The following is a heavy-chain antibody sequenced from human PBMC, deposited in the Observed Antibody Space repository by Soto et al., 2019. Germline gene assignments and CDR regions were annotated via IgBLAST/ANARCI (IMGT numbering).Heavy chain of an antibody. V-gene: IGHV3-53*01. CDR3: ARDNDFWSGYGYYGMDV. J-gene: IGHJ6*02. D-gene: IGHD3-3*01. CDR1: GFTVSSNY. CDR2: IYSGGST. Sequence: GGSLRLSCAASGFTVSSNYMSWVRQAPGKGLEWVSVIYSGGSTYYADSVKGRFTISRDNSKNTLYLQMNSLRAEDTAVYYCARDNDFWSGYGYYGMDVWGQGTTVTVSS.